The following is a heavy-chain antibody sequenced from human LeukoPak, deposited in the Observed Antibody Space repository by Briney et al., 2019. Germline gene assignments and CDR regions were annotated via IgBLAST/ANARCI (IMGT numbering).Heavy chain of an antibody. CDR1: GFSFSTSW. D-gene: IGHD6-13*01. CDR2: IREDGSEK. V-gene: IGHV3-7*01. J-gene: IGHJ4*02. Sequence: SGGSLRLSCAASGFSFSTSWMTWVRQSPGKGLEWVANIREDGSEKYYVDSVKGRFTISRDNAKNSLYLQMNSLRAEDTAVYYCARYSSSSFYWGQGTLVTVSS. CDR3: ARYSSSSFY.